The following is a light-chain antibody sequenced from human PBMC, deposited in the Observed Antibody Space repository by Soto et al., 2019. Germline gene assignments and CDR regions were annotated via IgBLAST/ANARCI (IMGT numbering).Light chain of an antibody. CDR3: QQYYSTPWT. Sequence: DIVMTQSPDSLAVSLGERATINCKSSQRVLYSSNNRIYLAWYQQKPGQPPKLLIYWASTRESGVPDRFSGSGSGTDFTLTISSLQAEDVAVYYCQQYYSTPWTFGQGTKVEIK. V-gene: IGKV4-1*01. CDR1: QRVLYSSNNRIY. J-gene: IGKJ1*01. CDR2: WAS.